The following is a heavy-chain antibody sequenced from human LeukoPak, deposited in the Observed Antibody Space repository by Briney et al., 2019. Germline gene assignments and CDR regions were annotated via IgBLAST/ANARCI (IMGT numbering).Heavy chain of an antibody. V-gene: IGHV4-59*08. Sequence: SETLSLTCSVSGGTTGSDYWSWIRQPPGKGLEWIAYVYYSGVTSYNPSLKGRVAIPIDTSKNQFSLNLTSVTAADTAVYYCARLSLHCSGGSCYRGAFDSWGQGTLVTVSS. CDR1: GGTTGSDY. CDR2: VYYSGVT. D-gene: IGHD2-15*01. CDR3: ARLSLHCSGGSCYRGAFDS. J-gene: IGHJ4*02.